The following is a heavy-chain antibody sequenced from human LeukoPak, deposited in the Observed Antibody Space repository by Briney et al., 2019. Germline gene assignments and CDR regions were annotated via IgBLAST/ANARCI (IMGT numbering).Heavy chain of an antibody. D-gene: IGHD4-23*01. Sequence: GGSLRLSCAASGFIVSGSYMSWVRQAPGKGLEWVANIKQDGSEKYYVDSVKGRFTISRDNAKNSLYLQMNSLRAEDTAVYYCARDYGGNLDYFQHWGQGTLVTVSS. CDR1: GFIVSGSY. CDR3: ARDYGGNLDYFQH. CDR2: IKQDGSEK. J-gene: IGHJ1*01. V-gene: IGHV3-7*04.